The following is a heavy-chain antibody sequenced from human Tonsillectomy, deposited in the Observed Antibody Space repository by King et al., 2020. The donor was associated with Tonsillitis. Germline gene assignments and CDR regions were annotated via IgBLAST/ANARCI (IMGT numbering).Heavy chain of an antibody. V-gene: IGHV1-2*02. CDR1: GYTFTGYY. CDR2: INPNSGGT. Sequence: VQLVESGAEVKRPGASVKVSCKASGYTFTGYYMHWVRQAPGQGLEWMGWINPNSGGTNYAQKFQGRVTMTRDTSISTAYMELSRLRSDDTAVYYCARDIRDYSDSSGYYPFDYWGRGTLVTVSS. CDR3: ARDIRDYSDSSGYYPFDY. D-gene: IGHD3-22*01. J-gene: IGHJ4*02.